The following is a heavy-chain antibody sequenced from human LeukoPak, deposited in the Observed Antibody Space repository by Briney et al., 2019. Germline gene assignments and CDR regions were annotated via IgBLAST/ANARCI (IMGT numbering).Heavy chain of an antibody. Sequence: GRSLRLSCAASGFTFDDYAMHWVRQAPGKGLEWVSGIKWNSDSIGYADSVKGRFTISRDNAKNFLYLQMNSLRAEDTALYYCAKGFVVVTAIRKDAFDIWVQGTMVTVSS. D-gene: IGHD2-21*02. CDR3: AKGFVVVTAIRKDAFDI. V-gene: IGHV3-9*01. J-gene: IGHJ3*02. CDR1: GFTFDDYA. CDR2: IKWNSDSI.